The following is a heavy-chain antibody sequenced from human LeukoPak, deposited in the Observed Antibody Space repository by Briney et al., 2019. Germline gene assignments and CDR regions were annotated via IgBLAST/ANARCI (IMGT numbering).Heavy chain of an antibody. J-gene: IGHJ4*02. CDR1: GGSFSGYY. D-gene: IGHD5-24*01. V-gene: IGHV4-34*01. CDR3: ARDVPWPRRFDY. Sequence: SETLSLTCAVYGGSFSGYYWSWIRQPPGKGLEWIGEINHSGSTNYNPSLKSRVTISVDTSKNQFSLKLSSVTAADTAVYYCARDVPWPRRFDYWGQGTLVTVSS. CDR2: INHSGST.